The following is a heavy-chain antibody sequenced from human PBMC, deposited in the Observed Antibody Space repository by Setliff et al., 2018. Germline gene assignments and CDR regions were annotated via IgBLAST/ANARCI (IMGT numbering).Heavy chain of an antibody. Sequence: ASVKVSCKTSGYTFSSFGLSWLRQAPGQGLEWVGWIGDQNGNTIYAQKFQGRVTMTKDTSPTTGCMELRSLRSEDTATYFCARDRVDFVVPEAAARLDPWGQGTLVTVSS. D-gene: IGHD2-15*01. V-gene: IGHV1-18*01. CDR1: GYTFSSFG. J-gene: IGHJ5*02. CDR2: IGDQNGNT. CDR3: ARDRVDFVVPEAAARLDP.